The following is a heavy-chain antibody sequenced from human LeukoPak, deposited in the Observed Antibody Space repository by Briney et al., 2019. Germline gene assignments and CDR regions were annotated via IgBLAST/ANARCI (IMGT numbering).Heavy chain of an antibody. CDR2: ISAYNGNT. D-gene: IGHD3-10*01. J-gene: IGHJ4*02. CDR3: ARQYPIYYGSGNGYFDY. V-gene: IGHV1-18*01. Sequence: GASVKVSCKASGYTFTSYGISWVRQAPGQGLEWMGWISAYNGNTNYAQKLQGRVTMTTDTSTSTAYMELRSLRSDDTAVYYCARQYPIYYGSGNGYFDYWGQGTLVTVSS. CDR1: GYTFTSYG.